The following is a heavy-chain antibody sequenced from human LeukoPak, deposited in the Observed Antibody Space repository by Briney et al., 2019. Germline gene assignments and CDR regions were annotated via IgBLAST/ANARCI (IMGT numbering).Heavy chain of an antibody. Sequence: PGESLRLSCAASGFTFSSYAMSWVRQAPGKGLEWVSSISGSGEYTHYADSVKGRFTISRDNSRNTLYLQMSSLRAVDTAVYYCAKTRRSNWNYVRWFDPWGQGTLVTVSS. V-gene: IGHV3-23*01. CDR3: AKTRRSNWNYVRWFDP. D-gene: IGHD1-7*01. CDR1: GFTFSSYA. CDR2: ISGSGEYT. J-gene: IGHJ5*02.